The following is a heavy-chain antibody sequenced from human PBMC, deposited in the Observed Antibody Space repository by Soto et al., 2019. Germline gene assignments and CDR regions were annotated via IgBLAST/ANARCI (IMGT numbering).Heavy chain of an antibody. CDR1: GFTFSNYA. Sequence: PGGSLRLSCAASGFTFSNYAMNWVRQAPGKGLEWVSSIGQTPTNTYYADSVKGRFTISRDSSKNTVYLQMNSLRAEDTAVYYCARDLYYDFWSGSLEPYYYGMDVWGQGTTVTVSS. CDR2: IGQTPTNT. V-gene: IGHV3-23*01. CDR3: ARDLYYDFWSGSLEPYYYGMDV. J-gene: IGHJ6*02. D-gene: IGHD3-3*01.